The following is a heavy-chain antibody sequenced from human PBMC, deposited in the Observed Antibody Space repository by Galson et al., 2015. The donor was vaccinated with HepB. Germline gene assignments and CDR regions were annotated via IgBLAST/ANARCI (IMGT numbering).Heavy chain of an antibody. CDR1: GYTFTSYG. CDR2: ISAYNGNT. D-gene: IGHD6-13*01. J-gene: IGHJ4*02. CDR3: ARPGGPYSSSWYDY. V-gene: IGHV1-18*04. Sequence: SVKVSCKASGYTFTSYGISWVRQAPGQGLEWMGWISAYNGNTNYAQKLQGRVTTTTDTSTSTAYMELRSLRSDDTAVYYCARPGGPYSSSWYDYWGQGTLVTVSS.